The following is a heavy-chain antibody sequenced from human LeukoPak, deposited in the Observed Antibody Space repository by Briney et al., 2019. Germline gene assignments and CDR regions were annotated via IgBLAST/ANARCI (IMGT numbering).Heavy chain of an antibody. J-gene: IGHJ4*02. CDR3: AKSQEDVAMKITLGVH. V-gene: IGHV3-23*01. CDR2: ISGSGGST. CDR1: GFTFSSYA. D-gene: IGHD1-14*01. Sequence: AGGSLRLSCAASGFTFSSYAMSWVRQAPGKGLEWVSAISGSGGSTYYAESVGGRFTISRDNAKNTLNLQLSSLRVEDTATYYCAKSQEDVAMKITLGVHWGQGTLVTVSS.